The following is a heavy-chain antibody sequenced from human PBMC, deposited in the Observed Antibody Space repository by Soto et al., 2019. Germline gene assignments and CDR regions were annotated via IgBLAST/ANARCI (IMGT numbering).Heavy chain of an antibody. D-gene: IGHD5-18*01. CDR3: ARDVRGDTAMDV. CDR1: GFTFSSYS. J-gene: IGHJ6*02. CDR2: IRTSSSYM. Sequence: EVQLVESGGGLVKPGGSLRLSCAASGFTFSSYSMNWVRQAPGKGLEWVSSIRTSSSYMFYADSVKGRFTISRDNAKNSLYLQMNSLRAEDTAMYYCARDVRGDTAMDVWGQGTTVTVS. V-gene: IGHV3-21*01.